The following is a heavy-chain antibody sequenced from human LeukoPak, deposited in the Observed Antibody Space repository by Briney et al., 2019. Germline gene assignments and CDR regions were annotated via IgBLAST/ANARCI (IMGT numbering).Heavy chain of an antibody. V-gene: IGHV3-53*01. CDR1: GFIVSSNC. D-gene: IGHD3-10*01. CDR3: AKTGGITSSY. J-gene: IGHJ4*02. Sequence: GGSLRLSCVASGFIVSSNCMSWVRQAPGKGLEWVSFIYSGGSTYYADSVKGRFTISRDNSKNTLFLQMNSLRAEDTAVYYCAKTGGITSSYWGQGTLVTVSS. CDR2: IYSGGST.